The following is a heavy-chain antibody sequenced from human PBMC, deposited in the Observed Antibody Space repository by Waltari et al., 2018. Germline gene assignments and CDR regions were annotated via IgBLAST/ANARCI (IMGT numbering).Heavy chain of an antibody. CDR2: INPSGGST. Sequence: QAPGQGLEWMGIINPSGGSTSYAQKFQGRVTMTRDTSTSTVYMELSSLRSEDTAVYYCARGEDMVGATLDYWGQGTLVTVSS. D-gene: IGHD1-26*01. V-gene: IGHV1-46*01. J-gene: IGHJ4*02. CDR3: ARGEDMVGATLDY.